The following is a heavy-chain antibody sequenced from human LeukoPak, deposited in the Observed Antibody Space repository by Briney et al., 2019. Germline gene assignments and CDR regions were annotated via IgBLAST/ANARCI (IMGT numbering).Heavy chain of an antibody. D-gene: IGHD3-22*01. CDR1: GFTFSSYS. CDR2: ISSSSSYI. V-gene: IGHV3-21*01. CDR3: AREVSPPYYDSSGYPFDY. Sequence: GGSLRLSCAASGFTFSSYSMNWVRQAPGKGLERVSSISSSSSYIYYADSVKGRFTISRDNAKNSLYLQMNSLRAEDTAVYYCAREVSPPYYDSSGYPFDYWGQGTLVTVSS. J-gene: IGHJ4*02.